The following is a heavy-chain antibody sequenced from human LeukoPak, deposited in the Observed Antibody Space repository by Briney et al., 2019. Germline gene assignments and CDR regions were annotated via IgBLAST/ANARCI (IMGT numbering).Heavy chain of an antibody. Sequence: PGGSLRLSCAASGFTFSSYAMSWVRQAPGKGLEWVSAISGSGGSTYYADSVKGRFTISRDNSKNTLYLQMNSLRAEDTAVYYCARGGSYGWTFDPRGQGTLVTVSS. CDR2: ISGSGGST. V-gene: IGHV3-23*01. J-gene: IGHJ5*01. CDR1: GFTFSSYA. CDR3: ARGGSYGWTFDP. D-gene: IGHD5-18*01.